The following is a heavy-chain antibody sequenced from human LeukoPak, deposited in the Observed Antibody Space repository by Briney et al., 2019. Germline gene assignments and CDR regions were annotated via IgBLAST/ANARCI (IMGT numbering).Heavy chain of an antibody. V-gene: IGHV3-21*01. Sequence: GGSLRLSCAASGFAFSTHSMIWVRQAPGKGLEWVSSISSSSNYIFYADSVKGRFTISRDNAKNSLYLQMSSLRAEDTAVYYCARVTYGDYSGDYWGQGTLVTVSS. D-gene: IGHD4-17*01. CDR1: GFAFSTHS. J-gene: IGHJ4*02. CDR3: ARVTYGDYSGDY. CDR2: ISSSSNYI.